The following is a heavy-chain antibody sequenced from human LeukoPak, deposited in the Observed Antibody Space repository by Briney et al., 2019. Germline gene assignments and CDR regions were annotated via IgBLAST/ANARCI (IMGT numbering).Heavy chain of an antibody. J-gene: IGHJ4*02. Sequence: SVKVSCKASGGTFSSYAISWVRQAPGQGLEWMGRIIPILGIANYAQKFQGRVTITADKSTSTAYMELSSLRSEDTAVYYCARELSQQPPDYWGQGTLVTVSS. CDR1: GGTFSSYA. V-gene: IGHV1-69*04. D-gene: IGHD6-13*01. CDR2: IIPILGIA. CDR3: ARELSQQPPDY.